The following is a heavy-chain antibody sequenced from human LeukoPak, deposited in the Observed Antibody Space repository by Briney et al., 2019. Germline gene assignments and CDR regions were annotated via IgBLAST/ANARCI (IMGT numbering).Heavy chain of an antibody. D-gene: IGHD2-2*02. Sequence: GGSLRLSCAASGFTFSNYAMSWVRQAPGKGPEWVSAISGSGGGTNYADSVKGRFTISRDNSKNTLYLQMNSLRAEDTAVYYCARGALGYCSSTSCYRRYYGMDVWGKGTTVTVSS. CDR2: ISGSGGGT. J-gene: IGHJ6*04. CDR3: ARGALGYCSSTSCYRRYYGMDV. V-gene: IGHV3-23*01. CDR1: GFTFSNYA.